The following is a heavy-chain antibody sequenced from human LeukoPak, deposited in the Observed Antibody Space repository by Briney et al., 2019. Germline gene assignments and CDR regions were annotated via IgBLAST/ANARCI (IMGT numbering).Heavy chain of an antibody. V-gene: IGHV1-2*02. CDR3: ARVGATHGLYYYYYMDV. CDR1: GYTFTGYY. Sequence: ASVKVSCKASGYTFTGYYMHWVRQATGQGLECMGWINPNSGGTNYAQKFQGRVTMTRDTSISTAYMELSRLRSNDTAVYYCARVGATHGLYYYYYMDVWGKGTTVTISS. D-gene: IGHD1-26*01. CDR2: INPNSGGT. J-gene: IGHJ6*03.